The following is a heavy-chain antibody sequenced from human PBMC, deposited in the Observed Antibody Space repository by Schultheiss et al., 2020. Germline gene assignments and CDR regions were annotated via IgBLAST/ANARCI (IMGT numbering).Heavy chain of an antibody. Sequence: SETLSLTCAVSGGSFSDYYWSWIRQPPGKGLEWIGEINHRGSTNYNPSLKSRVTISLDTSKNQFSLKLRSVTAADSAVYYCATQPAGSSGLFDYFDYWGQGTLVTVSS. J-gene: IGHJ4*02. CDR3: ATQPAGSSGLFDYFDY. V-gene: IGHV4-34*01. D-gene: IGHD6-19*01. CDR1: GGSFSDYY. CDR2: INHRGST.